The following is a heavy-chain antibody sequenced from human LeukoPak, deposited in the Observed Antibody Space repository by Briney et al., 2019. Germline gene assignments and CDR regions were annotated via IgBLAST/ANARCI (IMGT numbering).Heavy chain of an antibody. J-gene: IGHJ4*02. Sequence: AGGSLRLSCAASGFTFSTYSMNWVRQAPGMGLEWVSSISSSSYIYYADSVKGRFTISRDNAKNSLYLQMNSLRDEDTAVYYCARDLYGDYSFDYWGQGALVTVSS. CDR2: ISSSSYI. CDR3: ARDLYGDYSFDY. D-gene: IGHD4-17*01. V-gene: IGHV3-21*01. CDR1: GFTFSTYS.